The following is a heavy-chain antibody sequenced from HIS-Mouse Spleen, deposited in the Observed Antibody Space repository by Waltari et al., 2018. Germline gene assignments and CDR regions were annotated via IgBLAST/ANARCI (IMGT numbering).Heavy chain of an antibody. V-gene: IGHV4-39*07. D-gene: IGHD6-13*01. CDR2: SYYSGST. J-gene: IGHJ2*01. CDR1: GGSISSSSYY. Sequence: QLQLQESGPGLVKPSETLSLTCTVSGGSISSSSYYWGWIRQPPGKGLEWIGSSYYSGSTYYTPSPKSRVTISVDTSKNQFSLKLSSVTAADTAVYYCAREIPYSSSWYDWYFDLWGRGTLVTVSS. CDR3: AREIPYSSSWYDWYFDL.